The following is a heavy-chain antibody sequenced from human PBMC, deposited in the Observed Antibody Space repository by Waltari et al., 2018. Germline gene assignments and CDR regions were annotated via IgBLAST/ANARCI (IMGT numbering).Heavy chain of an antibody. CDR2: IIPIFGTA. Sequence: QVQLVQSGAEVKKPGSSVKVSCKASGGTFSSYAISWVRQAPGQGLEWMGGIIPIFGTANYAQKCQGRVTITADESTSTAYMELSSLRSEDTAVYYCARTTTGYSSSWSYWYFDLWGRGTLVTVSS. D-gene: IGHD6-13*01. CDR1: GGTFSSYA. CDR3: ARTTTGYSSSWSYWYFDL. J-gene: IGHJ2*01. V-gene: IGHV1-69*01.